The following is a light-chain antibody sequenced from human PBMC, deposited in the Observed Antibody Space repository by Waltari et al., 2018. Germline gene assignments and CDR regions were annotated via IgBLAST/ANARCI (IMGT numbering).Light chain of an antibody. CDR1: SSEIGGYKY. CDR2: VVS. Sequence: QSALTQPASVSGSPGQSITISCTGTSSEIGGYKYVSWYQQHPGKAPKLMIYVVSNRPSGVSNRFSGSKSGSTASLTISGLQSEDEADYYCSSYMNSSLVFGAGTKVTVL. V-gene: IGLV2-14*01. CDR3: SSYMNSSLV. J-gene: IGLJ3*02.